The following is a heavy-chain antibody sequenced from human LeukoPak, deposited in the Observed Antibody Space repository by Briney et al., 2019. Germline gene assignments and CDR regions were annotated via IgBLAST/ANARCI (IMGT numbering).Heavy chain of an antibody. J-gene: IGHJ4*02. CDR1: GFTFSAYS. CDR3: AKDLVGGTNF. D-gene: IGHD2-2*01. V-gene: IGHV3-48*04. Sequence: GGSLRLSCASSGFTFSAYSMHWVRQAPGKGLEWLSYISSGSSTTYYADSVKGRFTISRDNAKNSLFLQMNSLRAEDTAVYYCAKDLVGGTNFWGQGTLVTVSS. CDR2: ISSGSSTT.